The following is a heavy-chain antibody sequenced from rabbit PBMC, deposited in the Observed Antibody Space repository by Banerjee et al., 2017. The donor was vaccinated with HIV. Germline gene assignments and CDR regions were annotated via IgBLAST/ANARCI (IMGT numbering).Heavy chain of an antibody. D-gene: IGHD1-1*01. CDR3: ARGISASSSGYYYYGFNL. J-gene: IGHJ4*01. CDR1: GFDLSSYYY. CDR2: IYTSSGST. Sequence: QSLEESGGDLVKPGASLTLTCTASGFDLSSYYYMCWVRQAPGKGLEWIACIYTSSGSTYYASWAKGRFTISKTSSTTVTLQMTSLTAADTATYFCARGISASSSGYYYYGFNLWGPGTLVTVS. V-gene: IGHV1S40*01.